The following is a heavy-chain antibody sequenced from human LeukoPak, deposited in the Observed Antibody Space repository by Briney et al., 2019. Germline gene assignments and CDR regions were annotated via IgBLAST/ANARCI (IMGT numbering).Heavy chain of an antibody. J-gene: IGHJ6*02. V-gene: IGHV3-7*03. CDR3: AREGDCSSTSCYSHYYYGMDV. Sequence: GGYLRLSCAASGFTFSSYWMRWVRQAPGKGLEWVANIKQDGSEKYYVDSVKGRFTISRDNAKNSLYLQMNSLRAEDTAVYYCAREGDCSSTSCYSHYYYGMDVWGQGTTATVSS. CDR2: IKQDGSEK. CDR1: GFTFSSYW. D-gene: IGHD2-2*01.